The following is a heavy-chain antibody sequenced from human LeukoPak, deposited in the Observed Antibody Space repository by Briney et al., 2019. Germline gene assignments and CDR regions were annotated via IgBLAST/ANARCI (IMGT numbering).Heavy chain of an antibody. CDR2: IYYSGST. J-gene: IGHJ4*02. D-gene: IGHD2-21*01. V-gene: IGHV4-59*08. CDR1: GGSISSYY. CDR3: ARHCGGDCFDY. Sequence: SETLSLTCTVSGGSISSYYWSWIRQPPGKGLEWIGYIYYSGSTNYNPSLKSRVTISVDTSKNQFSLKLSSVTAADTAVYYCARHCGGDCFDYWGQGTLVTVSS.